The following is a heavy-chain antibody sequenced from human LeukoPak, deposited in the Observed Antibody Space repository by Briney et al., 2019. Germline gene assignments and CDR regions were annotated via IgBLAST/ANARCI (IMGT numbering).Heavy chain of an antibody. Sequence: GGSLRLSCAASGFTFSNYAMSWGRQAPGKGLEWVSVIYSGGSTYYADSVKGRFTISRDNSKNTLYLQMNSLRAEDTAVYYCARVDYGDYGFDYWGQGTLVTVSS. CDR3: ARVDYGDYGFDY. J-gene: IGHJ4*02. D-gene: IGHD4-17*01. CDR2: IYSGGST. V-gene: IGHV3-53*01. CDR1: GFTFSNYA.